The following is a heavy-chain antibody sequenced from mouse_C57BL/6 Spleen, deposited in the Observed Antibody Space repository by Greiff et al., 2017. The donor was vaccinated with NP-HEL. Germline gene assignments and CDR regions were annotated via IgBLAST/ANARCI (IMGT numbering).Heavy chain of an antibody. V-gene: IGHV1-82*01. CDR1: GYAFSSSW. CDR2: IYPGDGDT. D-gene: IGHD2-4*01. CDR3: ARPIYYDYDGYFDV. Sequence: VQLQQSGPELVKPGASVKISCKASGYAFSSSWMNWVKQRPGKGLEWIGRIYPGDGDTNYNGKFNGKATLTADKSSSTAYMQLSSLTSEDSAVYFCARPIYYDYDGYFDVWGTGTTVTVSS. J-gene: IGHJ1*03.